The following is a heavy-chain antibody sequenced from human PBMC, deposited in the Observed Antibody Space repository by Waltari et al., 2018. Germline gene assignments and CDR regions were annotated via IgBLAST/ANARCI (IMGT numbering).Heavy chain of an antibody. Sequence: QVQLVQSGAEVKKPGSSVKVSCKASGGTFSSYAISWVRQAPGQGLAWLGGIIPIFGTANYAQKFQGRVTITADESTSTAYMELSSLRSEDTAVYYCARILGYCSGGSCYSYYYYGMDVWGQGTTVTVSS. CDR1: GGTFSSYA. V-gene: IGHV1-69*01. D-gene: IGHD2-15*01. J-gene: IGHJ6*02. CDR3: ARILGYCSGGSCYSYYYYGMDV. CDR2: IIPIFGTA.